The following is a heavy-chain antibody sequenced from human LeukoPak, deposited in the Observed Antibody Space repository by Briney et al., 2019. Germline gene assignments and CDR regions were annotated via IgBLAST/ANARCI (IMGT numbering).Heavy chain of an antibody. Sequence: GGSLRLSCAASGFTFSGYDMHWVRQPTGKGLEWVSAIGVTGDTYYAGSVKGRFTMSRENAKNSLYLQLNSLRAGDTAVYYCAVAYYYGSGDAFDIWGQGTKVTVSS. J-gene: IGHJ3*02. V-gene: IGHV3-13*04. CDR2: IGVTGDT. CDR3: AVAYYYGSGDAFDI. CDR1: GFTFSGYD. D-gene: IGHD3-10*01.